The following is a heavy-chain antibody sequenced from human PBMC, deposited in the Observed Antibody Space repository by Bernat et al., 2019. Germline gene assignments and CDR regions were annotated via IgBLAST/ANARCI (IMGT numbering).Heavy chain of an antibody. V-gene: IGHV4-28*01. Sequence: QVQLQDSGPGLVKPSDTLSLTCAVSGSSISSDNWWGWIRQPPGKGLEWIGYIYYSWSTYYNPSLKSRVTMSVETSKNQFSLNLRSVTAVDTAVYYCAKKVAGIPYFDNWGQGTLVTVSS. CDR2: IYYSWST. CDR1: GSSISSDNW. D-gene: IGHD2-15*01. J-gene: IGHJ4*02. CDR3: AKKVAGIPYFDN.